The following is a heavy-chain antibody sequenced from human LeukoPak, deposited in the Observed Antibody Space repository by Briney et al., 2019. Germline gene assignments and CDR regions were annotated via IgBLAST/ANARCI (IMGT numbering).Heavy chain of an antibody. J-gene: IGHJ6*03. CDR2: INHSGST. D-gene: IGHD2-2*01. V-gene: IGHV4-34*01. Sequence: SETLSLTCAVYGGSFSGYYWSWIRQPPGKGLEWIGEINHSGSTNYNPSLKSRVTISVDMSKNQFSLKLSSVTAADTAVYYCARGIVVVPAAIRWRYYYYYMDVWGKGTTVTVSS. CDR3: ARGIVVVPAAIRWRYYYYYMDV. CDR1: GGSFSGYY.